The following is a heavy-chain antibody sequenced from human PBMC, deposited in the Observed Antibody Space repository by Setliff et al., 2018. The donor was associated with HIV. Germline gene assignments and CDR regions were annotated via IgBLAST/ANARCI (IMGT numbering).Heavy chain of an antibody. D-gene: IGHD5-12*01. CDR2: ISYSEGT. CDR3: ARASLERVATFFDF. CDR1: GVSVTTSIYY. Sequence: SETLSLTCNVSGVSVTTSIYYWAWVRQPPGKGLQWIGSISYSEGTFDNASFKSRVTMSIDTSKNHFSLKLNSVTAADTAIYYCARASLERVATFFDFWGQGSLVTVSS. V-gene: IGHV4-39*07. J-gene: IGHJ4*01.